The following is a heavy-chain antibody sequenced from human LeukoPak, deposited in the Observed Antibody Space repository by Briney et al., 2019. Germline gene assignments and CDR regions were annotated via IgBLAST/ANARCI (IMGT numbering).Heavy chain of an antibody. CDR2: IYSGGST. J-gene: IGHJ4*02. CDR3: ASLVRGVMRRYYFDY. D-gene: IGHD3-10*01. CDR1: GFTFSSNY. V-gene: IGHV3-53*04. Sequence: GSLRLSCAASGFTFSSNYMSWVRQAPGKGLGWVAVIYSGGSTYYADSVKGRFTISRHNSKNTLYLQMNRLRAEDTAVYYCASLVRGVMRRYYFDYWGQGTLVTVSS.